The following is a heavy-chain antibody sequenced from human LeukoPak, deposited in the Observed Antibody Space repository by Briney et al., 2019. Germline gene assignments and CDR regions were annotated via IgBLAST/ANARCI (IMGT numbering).Heavy chain of an antibody. CDR2: INPSGGST. CDR3: ARDLRGYSYYYGMDV. D-gene: IGHD5-12*01. CDR1: GYTFTSYY. Sequence: ASVKVSCTASGYTFTSYYMHWVRQAPGQGLEWMGIINPSGGSTSYAQKFQGRVTITRDTSTSTVYMELSSLRSEDTAVYYCARDLRGYSYYYGMDVWGQGTTVTVSS. J-gene: IGHJ6*02. V-gene: IGHV1-46*01.